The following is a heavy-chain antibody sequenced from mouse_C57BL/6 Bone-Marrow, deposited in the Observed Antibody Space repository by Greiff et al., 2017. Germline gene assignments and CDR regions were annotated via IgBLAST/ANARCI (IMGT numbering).Heavy chain of an antibody. CDR3: ARSSITTVVATDFDV. D-gene: IGHD1-1*01. V-gene: IGHV1-12*01. Sequence: SGAELVRPGASVKMSCKASGYTFTSYNMHWVKQTPRQGLEWIGAIYPGNGDTSYNQKFTGKATLTVDKSSSTAYMQLSSLTSGDSAVYFWARSSITTVVATDFDVWGTGTTVTVSS. CDR2: IYPGNGDT. J-gene: IGHJ1*03. CDR1: GYTFTSYN.